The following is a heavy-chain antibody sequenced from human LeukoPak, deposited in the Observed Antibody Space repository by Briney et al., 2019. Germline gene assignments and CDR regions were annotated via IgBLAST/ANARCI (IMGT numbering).Heavy chain of an antibody. CDR3: ASGDWNPNYYFDY. CDR1: GYTFTGYY. Sequence: ASVKVSCKTSGYTFTGYYMHWVRQAPGQGLEWMGRINPNSGGTNYAQKFQGRVTMTRDTSITTAYMELSSLRSDDTAVYYCASGDWNPNYYFDYWGQGTLVTVSS. CDR2: INPNSGGT. V-gene: IGHV1-2*06. D-gene: IGHD1-1*01. J-gene: IGHJ4*02.